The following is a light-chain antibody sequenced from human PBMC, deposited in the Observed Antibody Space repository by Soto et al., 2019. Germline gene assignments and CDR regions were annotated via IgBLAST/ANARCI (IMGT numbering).Light chain of an antibody. CDR1: QSISTW. CDR3: QQYDVYSRT. CDR2: QAS. Sequence: DIVMTQSPSTLSASVGDRVTITCRASQSISTWLAWYQHKPGKAPKLLIYQASSLEGGVPSRFSGSGSGTEFTLTISSLQPDDFATYYCQQYDVYSRTFGQGTKVETK. J-gene: IGKJ2*02. V-gene: IGKV1-5*03.